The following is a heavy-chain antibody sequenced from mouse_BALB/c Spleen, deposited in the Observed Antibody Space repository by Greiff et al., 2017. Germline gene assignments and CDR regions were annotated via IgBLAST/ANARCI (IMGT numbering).Heavy chain of an antibody. CDR3: ARSGYDGYHSLAY. D-gene: IGHD2-3*01. V-gene: IGHV1-14*01. Sequence: VQLKESGPELVKPGASVKMSCKASGYTFTSYVMHWVKQKPGQGLEWIGYINPYNDGTKYNEKFKGKATLTSDKSSSTAYMELSSLTSEDSAVYYCARSGYDGYHSLAYWGPGTLVTVSA. J-gene: IGHJ3*01. CDR2: INPYNDGT. CDR1: GYTFTSYV.